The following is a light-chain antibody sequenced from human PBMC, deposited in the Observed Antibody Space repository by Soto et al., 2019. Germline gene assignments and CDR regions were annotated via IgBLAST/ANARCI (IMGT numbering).Light chain of an antibody. V-gene: IGKV3-20*01. J-gene: IGKJ1*01. CDR2: GAS. CDR3: QQYGLSPRT. Sequence: ETVLTQSPGTLSLSPGERATLSCRASQSVSNKYVAWYQQKPGQAPRVLIYGASSRATGIPDRFSGSGSGTDFTLTISRLEPEDFAVYYCQQYGLSPRTFGQGTKVDIK. CDR1: QSVSNKY.